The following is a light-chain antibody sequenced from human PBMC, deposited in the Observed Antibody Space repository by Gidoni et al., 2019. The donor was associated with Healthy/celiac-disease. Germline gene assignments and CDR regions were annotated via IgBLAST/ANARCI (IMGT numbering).Light chain of an antibody. CDR3: QQYGSSAWT. CDR1: QSVSSSY. J-gene: IGKJ1*01. V-gene: IGKV3-20*01. Sequence: IVLTTSSGTLYSSPGERATLSCRASQSVSSSYLAWYQQKPGQAPRLLIYGASNMATGIPDRFSGSGSGTDFTLTISRLEPEDFAVYYCQQYGSSAWTFGQGTKVEIK. CDR2: GAS.